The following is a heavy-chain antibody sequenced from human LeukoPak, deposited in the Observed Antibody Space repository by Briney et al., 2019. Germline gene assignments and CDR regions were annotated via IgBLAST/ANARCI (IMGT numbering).Heavy chain of an antibody. CDR1: GVSTSDPY. J-gene: IGHJ4*02. D-gene: IGHD3-10*01. CDR2: IFHTGDS. V-gene: IGHV4-59*08. Sequence: SETLSLTCTVSGVSTSDPYWSWIRQPPGKGLEWIGYIFHTGDSHHNPSFRSRVSISLDTSKDQISLRLTSVTAADTAVYYCAGHRFASPLDSWGQGTLVTVSS. CDR3: AGHRFASPLDS.